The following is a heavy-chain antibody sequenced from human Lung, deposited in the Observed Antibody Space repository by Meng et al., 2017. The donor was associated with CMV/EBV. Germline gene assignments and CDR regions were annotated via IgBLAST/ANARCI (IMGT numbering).Heavy chain of an antibody. J-gene: IGHJ6*02. D-gene: IGHD2-2*01. CDR1: GFTFSSYS. CDR2: IRYDGSNP. V-gene: IGHV3-30*02. CDR3: AKDLSYCTTTSCFEGSRFYYAMDV. Sequence: SCAASGFTFSSYSMNWVRQAPGKGLEWVAFIRYDGSNPYYVDSVKGRFIISRDNSKRTLYLQMNSLRAEDTAVYYCAKDLSYCTTTSCFEGSRFYYAMDVWGQGTXVTVSS.